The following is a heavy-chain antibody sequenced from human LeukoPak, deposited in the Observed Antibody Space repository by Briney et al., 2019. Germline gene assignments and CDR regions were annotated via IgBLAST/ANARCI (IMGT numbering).Heavy chain of an antibody. Sequence: GASVPVSCKASGYTFTGYYMHWLRQAPGQGLEWMGWINPDSGGTVYAQKEKGRITITRDTSISTVYMELSRLIPDDTAIYYCARDRSRYSDAKDALHLCDQATMVTVSS. V-gene: IGHV1-2*02. CDR3: ARDRSRYSDAKDALHL. CDR2: INPDSGGT. J-gene: IGHJ3*01. CDR1: GYTFTGYY. D-gene: IGHD5-18*01.